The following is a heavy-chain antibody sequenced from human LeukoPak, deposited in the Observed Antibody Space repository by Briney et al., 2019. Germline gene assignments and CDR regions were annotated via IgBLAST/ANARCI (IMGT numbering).Heavy chain of an antibody. CDR1: GGTFSSYA. J-gene: IGHJ4*02. V-gene: IGHV1-69*05. CDR3: ARESLGQGQWLVQYY. Sequence: SVTVSFTASGGTFSSYAISWVRQAPGQGLEWMGMIIPIFGTANYAQTVPGRVPFTTAESTSTAYMDLSSLRSEDTAVYYCARESLGQGQWLVQYYWGQGTLVTVSS. D-gene: IGHD6-19*01. CDR2: IIPIFGTA.